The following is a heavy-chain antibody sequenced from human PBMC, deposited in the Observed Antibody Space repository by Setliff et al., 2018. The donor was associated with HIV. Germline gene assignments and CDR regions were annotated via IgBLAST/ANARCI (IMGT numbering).Heavy chain of an antibody. D-gene: IGHD2-15*01. CDR1: GGSIGTYY. Sequence: PSETLSLTCTVSGGSIGTYYWNWIRLPAGKGLEWIGRIYASGTNYNPSLKSRVTMSLDTSKRQFSLELTSVTAADTAVYYCAREGLWNCRGGTCNDGLDIWGQGTKVTVSS. CDR2: IYASGT. J-gene: IGHJ3*02. V-gene: IGHV4-4*07. CDR3: AREGLWNCRGGTCNDGLDI.